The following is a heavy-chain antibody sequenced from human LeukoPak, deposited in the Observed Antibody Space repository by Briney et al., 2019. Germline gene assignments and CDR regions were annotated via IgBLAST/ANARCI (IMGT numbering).Heavy chain of an antibody. J-gene: IGHJ4*02. D-gene: IGHD3-22*01. CDR2: IYTSGSA. V-gene: IGHV4-4*07. CDR1: GGSISGYY. Sequence: SETLSLTCTVSGGSISGYYWSWIRQPAGKGLEWIGRIYTSGSANYNPSLKSRVTMSVDTSKNQFSLKLSSVTAADTAVYYCARESSTYYYDSSGYCPFDYWGQGTLVTVSS. CDR3: ARESSTYYYDSSGYCPFDY.